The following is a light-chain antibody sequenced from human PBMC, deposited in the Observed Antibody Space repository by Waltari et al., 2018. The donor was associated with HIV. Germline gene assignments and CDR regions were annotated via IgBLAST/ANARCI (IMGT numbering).Light chain of an antibody. CDR1: QDISNY. V-gene: IGKV1-33*01. Sequence: DIQMTQSPSSLSASVGDRVTITCQASQDISNYLNWYQQKPGKAPKLLIYDASNLETGVPSRFSGSGSGTDFTFTISSLQPEDIATYYCQQYDNLPSDTFGQGT. CDR2: DAS. CDR3: QQYDNLPSDT. J-gene: IGKJ2*01.